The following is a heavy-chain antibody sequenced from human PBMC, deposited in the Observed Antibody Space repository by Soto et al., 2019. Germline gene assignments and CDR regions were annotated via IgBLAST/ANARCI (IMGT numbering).Heavy chain of an antibody. CDR1: GGSISSSNW. D-gene: IGHD3-22*01. CDR3: AGVVVMTSSAFDI. CDR2: IYHSGST. J-gene: IGHJ3*02. Sequence: PSETLSLTCAVSGGSISSSNWWSWVRQPPGKGLEWIGEIYHSGSTNYNPSLKSRVTISVDKSKNQFSLKLSSVTAADTAVYYCAGVVVMTSSAFDIWGQGTMVTVSS. V-gene: IGHV4-4*02.